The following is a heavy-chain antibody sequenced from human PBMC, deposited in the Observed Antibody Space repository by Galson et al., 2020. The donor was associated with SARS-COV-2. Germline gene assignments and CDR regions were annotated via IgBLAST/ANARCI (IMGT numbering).Heavy chain of an antibody. CDR1: GGSISSYY. D-gene: IGHD2-21*02. CDR3: ARGRGQALYDSFGLCGGDCYSWDY. Sequence: SETLSLTCTVSGGSISSYYWSWIRQPPGKGLEWIGYIYYSGSTNYNPSLKSRVTISVDTSKNQFSLKLSSVTAADTAVYYCARGRGQALYDSFGLCGGDCYSWDYWGQGTLVTVSS. J-gene: IGHJ4*02. CDR2: IYYSGST. V-gene: IGHV4-59*01.